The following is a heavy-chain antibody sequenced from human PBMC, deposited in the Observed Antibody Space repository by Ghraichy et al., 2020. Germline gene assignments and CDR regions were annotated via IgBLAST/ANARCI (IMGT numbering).Heavy chain of an antibody. CDR1: GFTFSSYW. CDR3: AREVLLWFGELLLRRYYYYGMDV. J-gene: IGHJ6*02. D-gene: IGHD3-10*01. Sequence: GESLNISCAASGFTFSSYWMSWVRQAPGKGLEWVANIKQDGSEKYYVDSVKGRFTISRDNAKNSLYLQMNSLRAEDTAVYYCAREVLLWFGELLLRRYYYYGMDVWGQGTTVTVSS. CDR2: IKQDGSEK. V-gene: IGHV3-7*01.